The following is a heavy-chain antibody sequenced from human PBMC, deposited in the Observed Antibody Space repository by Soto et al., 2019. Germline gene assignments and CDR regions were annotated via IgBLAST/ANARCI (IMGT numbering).Heavy chain of an antibody. CDR1: GGSFSGYY. J-gene: IGHJ6*02. CDR2: INHSGST. V-gene: IGHV4-34*01. Sequence: QVQLQQWGAGLLKPSETLSLTCAVYGGSFSGYYWSWIRQPPGKGLEWIGEINHSGSTNYNPSLKSRVTISVDTSKNQFSLKLSSVTAADTAVYYCARGDIVVVPAAMVGADYYYYGMDVWGQGTTVTVSS. D-gene: IGHD2-2*01. CDR3: ARGDIVVVPAAMVGADYYYYGMDV.